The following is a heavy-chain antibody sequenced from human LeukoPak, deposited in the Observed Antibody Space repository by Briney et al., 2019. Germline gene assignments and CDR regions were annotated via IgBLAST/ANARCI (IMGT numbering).Heavy chain of an antibody. J-gene: IGHJ5*02. CDR1: GYTFTSHY. CDR3: ARESERTGGSNTYDP. V-gene: IGHV1-46*01. Sequence: ASATVSCKASGYTFTSHYMHWVRQAPGQGLEWMGIINPSSGGTSYAQKFQGRVTMTRDTSTSTVYMELSSLKSEDTAIYYCARESERTGGSNTYDPWGQGTLVTVSS. CDR2: INPSSGGT. D-gene: IGHD4-11*01.